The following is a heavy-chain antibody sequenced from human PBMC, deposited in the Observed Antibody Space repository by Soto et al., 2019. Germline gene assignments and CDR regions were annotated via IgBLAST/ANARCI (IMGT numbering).Heavy chain of an antibody. CDR2: IYYSGST. CDR1: GGSISSSSYY. D-gene: IGHD3-22*01. J-gene: IGHJ4*02. CDR3: AGRYYDSSGYANFDY. Sequence: SETLSLTCIVSGGSISSSSYYWGWIRQPPGKGLEWIGSIYYSGSTYYNPSLKSRVTISVDTSKNQFSLKLSSVTAANTAVYYCAGRYYDSSGYANFDYWGRGTLVTVSS. V-gene: IGHV4-39*01.